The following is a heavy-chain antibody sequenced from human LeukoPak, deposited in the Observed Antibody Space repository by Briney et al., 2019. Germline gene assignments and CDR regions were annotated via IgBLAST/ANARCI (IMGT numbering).Heavy chain of an antibody. CDR2: IYHSGSI. J-gene: IGHJ4*02. CDR3: ARGAGFVVEAAAPFDY. D-gene: IGHD2-2*01. CDR1: GYSISSGYY. V-gene: IGHV4-38-2*02. Sequence: PSETLSLTCTVSGYSISSGYYWGWIRQPPGKGLEWIGSIYHSGSIYYNPSLKSRVTISVDTSKNQFSLKLSSVTAADTAVYYCARGAGFVVEAAAPFDYWGQGKWVTVSS.